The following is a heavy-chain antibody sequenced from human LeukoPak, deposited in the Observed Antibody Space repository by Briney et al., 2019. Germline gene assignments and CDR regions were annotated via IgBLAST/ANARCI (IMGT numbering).Heavy chain of an antibody. CDR3: ARGGSGGYYPYYFDY. V-gene: IGHV3-30*03. J-gene: IGHJ4*02. CDR1: GFTFSSYG. Sequence: GGSLRLSCAASGFTFSSYGMHWVRQAPGKGLEWVAVISYGGSNKYYADSVKGRFTISRDNSKNTLYLQMTSLRAEDTAVYYCARGGSGGYYPYYFDYWGQGNVVTVSS. D-gene: IGHD3-10*01. CDR2: ISYGGSNK.